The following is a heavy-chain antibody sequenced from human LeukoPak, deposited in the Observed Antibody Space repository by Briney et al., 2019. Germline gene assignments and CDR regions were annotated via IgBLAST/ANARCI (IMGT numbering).Heavy chain of an antibody. CDR3: ARDQEPYVCGSYDSGHFDY. CDR2: ISSSSSYT. V-gene: IGHV3-11*06. J-gene: IGHJ4*02. D-gene: IGHD3-16*01. CDR1: GFTFSDYY. Sequence: GGSLRLSCAASGFTFSDYYMSWIRQAPGKGLEWVSYISSSSSYTNYADSVKGRFTISRDNAKNSLYLQMNSLRAEDTAVYYCARDQEPYVCGSYDSGHFDYWGQGTLVTVSS.